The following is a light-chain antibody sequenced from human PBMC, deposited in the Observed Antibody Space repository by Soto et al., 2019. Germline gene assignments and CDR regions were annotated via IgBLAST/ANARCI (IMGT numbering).Light chain of an antibody. CDR1: SSNIGAGYD. CDR3: QSYDSSLSGVL. J-gene: IGLJ2*01. CDR2: RNN. V-gene: IGLV1-40*01. Sequence: QSVLTQPPSVSGAPGQGVTISCTGSSSNIGAGYDVHWYQQVPGTAAKLLIYRNNNRPSGVPDRFSGSKSGTSASLAITGLQAEDEADYYCQSYDSSLSGVLFGGGTKLTVL.